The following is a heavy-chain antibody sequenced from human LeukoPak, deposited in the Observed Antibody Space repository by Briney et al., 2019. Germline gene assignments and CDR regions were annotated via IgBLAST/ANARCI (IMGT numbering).Heavy chain of an antibody. CDR2: IYYSGST. Sequence: SETLSLTCTVSGGSISSSSYYWGWIRQPPGQGLEWIGSIYYSGSTYYNPSLKSRVTISVDTSKNQFSLKLSSVTAADTAVYYCARPSEPRDYYGSGSYTYWGQGTLVTVSS. V-gene: IGHV4-39*01. CDR1: GGSISSSSYY. CDR3: ARPSEPRDYYGSGSYTY. J-gene: IGHJ4*02. D-gene: IGHD3-10*01.